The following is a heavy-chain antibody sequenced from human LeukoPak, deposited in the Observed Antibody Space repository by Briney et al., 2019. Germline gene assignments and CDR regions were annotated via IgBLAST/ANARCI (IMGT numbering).Heavy chain of an antibody. CDR1: GFTFSSYS. CDR2: ISSSSSYI. Sequence: GGSLRLSCAASGFTFSSYSMNWVRQAPGKGLEWVSSISSSSSYIYYADSVKGRFTISRDNAKNTLYLQMNSLRAEDTSVYYCARGGRSSSGSGDYWGQGTLVTVSS. V-gene: IGHV3-21*01. D-gene: IGHD6-6*01. J-gene: IGHJ4*02. CDR3: ARGGRSSSGSGDY.